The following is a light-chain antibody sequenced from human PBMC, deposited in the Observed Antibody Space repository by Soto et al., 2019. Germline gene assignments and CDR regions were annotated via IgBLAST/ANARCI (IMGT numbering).Light chain of an antibody. J-gene: IGKJ3*01. CDR1: QGISSY. CDR3: QQYYSYPRGVT. Sequence: AIRMTQSPSSLSASTGDRVTITCRASQGISSYLAWYQQKPGKAPKLPIYAASTLQSGVPSRFSGSGSGTDFTLTISCLQSEDFATYYCQQYYSYPRGVTFGPGTKVDIK. CDR2: AAS. V-gene: IGKV1-8*01.